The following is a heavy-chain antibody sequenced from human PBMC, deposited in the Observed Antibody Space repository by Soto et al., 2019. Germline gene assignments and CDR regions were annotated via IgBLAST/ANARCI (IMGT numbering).Heavy chain of an antibody. V-gene: IGHV3-23*01. J-gene: IGHJ6*02. Sequence: PGGSLRLSCAASGFTFSSYAMSWVRQAPGKGLEWVSAISGSGGSTYYADSVKGRFTISRDNSKNTLYLQMNSLRAEDTAVYYCAKALRGHYYYRMDVWGQGTTVTVSS. CDR3: AKALRGHYYYRMDV. CDR2: ISGSGGST. D-gene: IGHD2-15*01. CDR1: GFTFSSYA.